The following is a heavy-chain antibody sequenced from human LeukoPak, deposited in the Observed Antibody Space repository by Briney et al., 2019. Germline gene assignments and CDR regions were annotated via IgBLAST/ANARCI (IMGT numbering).Heavy chain of an antibody. D-gene: IGHD2-15*01. CDR1: GGSISSGDYY. CDR3: ARMPGGSFDY. J-gene: IGHJ4*02. CDR2: IDWDDDK. Sequence: TLSLTCTVSGGSISSGDYYWSWIRQPPGKALEWLARIDWDDDKYYSTSLKTRLTISKDTSKNQVVLTMTNMDPVDTATYYCARMPGGSFDYWGQGTLVTVSS. V-gene: IGHV2-70*11.